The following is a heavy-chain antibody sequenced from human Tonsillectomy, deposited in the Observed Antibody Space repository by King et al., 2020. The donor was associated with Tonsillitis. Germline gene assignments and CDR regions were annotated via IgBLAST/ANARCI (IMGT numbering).Heavy chain of an antibody. CDR2: IFYSGST. Sequence: QLQESGPGLVKPSETLSLTCTVSGGSISSSSYYWGWIRQPPGKGLEWIGSIFYSGSTYYNPSLRSRVTISVDTSKNQFSLKLSSVTATDTAVFYCASGRLAVAGTPGVDYWGQGTLVTVSS. D-gene: IGHD6-19*01. V-gene: IGHV4-39*01. CDR3: ASGRLAVAGTPGVDY. J-gene: IGHJ4*02. CDR1: GGSISSSSYY.